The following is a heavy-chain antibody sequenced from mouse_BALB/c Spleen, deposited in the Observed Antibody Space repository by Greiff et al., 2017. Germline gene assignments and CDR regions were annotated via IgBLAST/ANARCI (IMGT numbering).Heavy chain of an antibody. Sequence: EVKLMESGPGLVKPSQSLSLTCTVTGYSITSDYAWNWIRQFPGNKLEWMGYISYSGSTSYNPSLKSRISITRDTSKNQFFLQLNSVTTEDTATYYCAIYYGVYWYFDVWGAGTTVTVSS. J-gene: IGHJ1*01. CDR3: AIYYGVYWYFDV. CDR1: GYSITSDYA. CDR2: ISYSGST. D-gene: IGHD2-1*01. V-gene: IGHV3-2*02.